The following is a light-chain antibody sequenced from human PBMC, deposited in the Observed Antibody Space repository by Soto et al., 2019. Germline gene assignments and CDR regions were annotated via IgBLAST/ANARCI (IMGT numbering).Light chain of an antibody. J-gene: IGLJ2*01. V-gene: IGLV2-14*01. Sequence: QSALTQPASVSGSPGQSITISCIGTSSDVGGYNYVSWYQHHPAKAPKLMIYEVTNRPSGVSNRFSGSKSGNTASLTISGLQAEDEADYYCSSYTTSSTLVVFGGGTQLTVL. CDR3: SSYTTSSTLVV. CDR1: SSDVGGYNY. CDR2: EVT.